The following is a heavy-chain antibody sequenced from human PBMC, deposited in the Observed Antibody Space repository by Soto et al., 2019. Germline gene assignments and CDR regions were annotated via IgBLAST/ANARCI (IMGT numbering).Heavy chain of an antibody. V-gene: IGHV3-33*01. CDR1: GFTFSSYG. CDR2: IWYDGSNK. J-gene: IGHJ6*02. D-gene: IGHD6-13*01. CDR3: ARAVSAAAAQDPNYYGMDV. Sequence: QVQLVESGGGVVQPGRSLRLSCAASGFTFSSYGMHWVRQAPGKGLEWVAVIWYDGSNKYYADSVKGRFTISRDNSKNTLYLQMNSLRAEDTAVYYCARAVSAAAAQDPNYYGMDVWGQGTTVTVSS.